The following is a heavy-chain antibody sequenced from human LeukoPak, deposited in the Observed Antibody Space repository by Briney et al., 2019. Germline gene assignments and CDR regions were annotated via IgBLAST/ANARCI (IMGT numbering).Heavy chain of an antibody. Sequence: SETLSLTCTVSGGSISSYYWSWIRQPPGKGLEWIGYIYYSGSTNYNPSLKSRVTISVDTSKNQFSLKLSSVTAADTAVYYCARGGWSSTSCYGEFDYWGQGTLVTVSS. V-gene: IGHV4-59*01. CDR2: IYYSGST. J-gene: IGHJ4*02. D-gene: IGHD2-2*01. CDR3: ARGGWSSTSCYGEFDY. CDR1: GGSISSYY.